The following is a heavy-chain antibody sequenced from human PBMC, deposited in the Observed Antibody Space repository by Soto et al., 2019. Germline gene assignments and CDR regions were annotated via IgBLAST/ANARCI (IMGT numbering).Heavy chain of an antibody. J-gene: IGHJ5*02. D-gene: IGHD6-6*01. V-gene: IGHV3-30*18. CDR1: GFTFSGYG. Sequence: QVQLVESGGGVVQPGRSLRLSCAASGFTFSGYGMHWVRQAPGKGLEWVAVISFEGSKKYYANSVEGRFTISRDNSKNTLFLRMNSLRAEDTAVYYCAKGGSSSARYFDTWGQGTLVTVSS. CDR2: ISFEGSKK. CDR3: AKGGSSSARYFDT.